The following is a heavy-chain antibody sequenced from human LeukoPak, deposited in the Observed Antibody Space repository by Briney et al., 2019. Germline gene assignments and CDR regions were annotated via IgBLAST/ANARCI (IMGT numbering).Heavy chain of an antibody. D-gene: IGHD6-19*01. CDR3: ARAAVAAPGDV. J-gene: IGHJ6*02. CDR1: GFTFSSYW. Sequence: GGSLRLSCAASGFTFSSYWMAWVRQAPGKGLEWVANIKPDGSEKYYVDSLKGRFTISRDNAENSLYLQMKSLRDEDTAVYFCARAAVAAPGDVWGQGTTVTVSS. V-gene: IGHV3-7*04. CDR2: IKPDGSEK.